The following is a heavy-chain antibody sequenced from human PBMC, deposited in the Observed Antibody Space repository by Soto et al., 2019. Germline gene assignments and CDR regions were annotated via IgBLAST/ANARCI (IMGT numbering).Heavy chain of an antibody. CDR1: GFTFSSYG. D-gene: IGHD2-15*01. Sequence: QVQLVESGGGVVQPGRSLRLSCAASGFTFSSYGMHWVRQAPGKGLEWVAVIWYDGSNKYYADSVKGRFTISRDNSKNTTYRQKKGLSADDKAVDYCAGGSGGRTSYNYYGLDVWGPGTTVTVSS. CDR2: IWYDGSNK. J-gene: IGHJ6*02. V-gene: IGHV3-33*01. CDR3: AGGSGGRTSYNYYGLDV.